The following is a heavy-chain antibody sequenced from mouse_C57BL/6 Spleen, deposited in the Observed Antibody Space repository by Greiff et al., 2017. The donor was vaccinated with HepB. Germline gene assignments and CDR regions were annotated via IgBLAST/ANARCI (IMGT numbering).Heavy chain of an antibody. V-gene: IGHV1-39*01. CDR2: INPNYGTT. Sequence: EVQLQQSGPELVKPGASVKLSCKASGYSFTDYNMNWVKQSNGKSLEWIGVINPNYGTTSYNQKFKGKATLTVDQSSSTDYMQINSLTSEYSALYYSARRVLLTSWFAYWGQGTLVTVSA. D-gene: IGHD2-12*01. J-gene: IGHJ3*01. CDR3: ARRVLLTSWFAY. CDR1: GYSFTDYN.